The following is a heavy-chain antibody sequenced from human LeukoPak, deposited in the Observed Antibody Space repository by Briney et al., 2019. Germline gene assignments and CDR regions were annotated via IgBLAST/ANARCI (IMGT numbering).Heavy chain of an antibody. CDR2: IYNSGST. J-gene: IGHJ4*02. D-gene: IGHD3-22*01. V-gene: IGHV4-59*01. Sequence: SETLSLTCTVSGGSISSYYWSWIRQPPGKGLEWIGYIYNSGSTNYNPSLKSRVSISADTSKSQFSLKLSSVTAADTAVYYCARGLPDYYDSSGYNVGKFDYWGQGTLVTVSS. CDR1: GGSISSYY. CDR3: ARGLPDYYDSSGYNVGKFDY.